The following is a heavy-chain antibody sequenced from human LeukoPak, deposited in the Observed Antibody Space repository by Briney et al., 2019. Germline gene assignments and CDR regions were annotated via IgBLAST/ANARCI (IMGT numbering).Heavy chain of an antibody. CDR2: ISGSGSGT. CDR3: ARDRPYYYDSSGYPGY. Sequence: GGSLRLSCAASGFTFSTYAMTWVRQAPGQGLEWVSSISGSGSGTYYADSVKGRFTISRDNSKNTLYLQMNSLRAEDTAVYYCARDRPYYYDSSGYPGYWGQGTLVTVSS. D-gene: IGHD3-22*01. V-gene: IGHV3-23*01. J-gene: IGHJ4*02. CDR1: GFTFSTYA.